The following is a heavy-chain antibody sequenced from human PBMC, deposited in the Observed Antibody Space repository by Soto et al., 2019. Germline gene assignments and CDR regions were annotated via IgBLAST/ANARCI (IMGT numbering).Heavy chain of an antibody. D-gene: IGHD4-4*01. Sequence: EVQLVESGGGLVQPGGSLRLSCAASGFTFSSYSMNWVRQAPGKGLEWVSYISSSSSTIYYADSVKGRFTISRDNAKNSLYLQMNSLRAEDTAVYYCARDLDYSNLGDFDIWGQGTMVTVSS. V-gene: IGHV3-48*01. CDR1: GFTFSSYS. J-gene: IGHJ3*02. CDR2: ISSSSSTI. CDR3: ARDLDYSNLGDFDI.